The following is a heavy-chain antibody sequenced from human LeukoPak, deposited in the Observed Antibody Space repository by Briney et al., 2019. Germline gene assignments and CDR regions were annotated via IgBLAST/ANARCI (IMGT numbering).Heavy chain of an antibody. V-gene: IGHV4-59*01. CDR2: IYYSGST. CDR1: GGSISSYY. CDR3: ARVSGDWFDP. D-gene: IGHD4-17*01. J-gene: IGHJ5*02. Sequence: PSETLSLTCTVSGGSISSYYWSWIRQPPGKGLEWIGYIYYSGSTNYNPSLKSRVTISVDTSKNQFSLELSSVTAADTAAYYCARVSGDWFDPWGQGTLVTVSS.